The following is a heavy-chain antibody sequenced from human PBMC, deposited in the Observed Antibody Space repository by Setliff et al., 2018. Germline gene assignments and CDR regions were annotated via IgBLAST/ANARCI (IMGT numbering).Heavy chain of an antibody. CDR2: IIGSGIST. Sequence: PGGSLRLSCAASGFSFSSYAMSWVRQAPGQGLEWVSSIIGSGISTYYADSVQGRFTISRDNSKNTLYLQMNSLRAEDTAMYYCARDVYDFRTGRADPWGQGTLVTVSS. D-gene: IGHD3-3*01. CDR3: ARDVYDFRTGRADP. V-gene: IGHV3-23*01. J-gene: IGHJ5*02. CDR1: GFSFSSYA.